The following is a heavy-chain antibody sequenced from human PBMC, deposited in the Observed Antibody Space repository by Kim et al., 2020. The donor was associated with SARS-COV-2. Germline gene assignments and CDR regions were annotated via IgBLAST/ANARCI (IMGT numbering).Heavy chain of an antibody. D-gene: IGHD6-13*01. CDR2: INHSGST. CDR3: ARYHSSSWTSPFDP. Sequence: SETLSLTCAVYGGSFSGYYWSWIRQPPGKGLEWIGEINHSGSTNYNPSLKSRVTISVDTSKNQFSLKLSSVTAPDTAVYYCARYHSSSWTSPFDPWGQRTLVTVSS. CDR1: GGSFSGYY. J-gene: IGHJ5*02. V-gene: IGHV4-34*01.